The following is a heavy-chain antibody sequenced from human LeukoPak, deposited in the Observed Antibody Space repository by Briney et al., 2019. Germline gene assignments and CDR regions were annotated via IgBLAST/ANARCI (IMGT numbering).Heavy chain of an antibody. CDR2: IGSNFETI. D-gene: IGHD3-10*01. J-gene: IGHJ4*02. V-gene: IGHV3-48*01. CDR1: GFAFSSYA. CDR3: AKGLFWFGEFSAPDY. Sequence: PGGSLRLSCAASGFAFSSYAMNWVRQAPGKGLEWVSYIGSNFETIYADSVKGRFTISRDNAKNSLSLQMNSLRAEDTAVYYCAKGLFWFGEFSAPDYWGQGTLVTVSS.